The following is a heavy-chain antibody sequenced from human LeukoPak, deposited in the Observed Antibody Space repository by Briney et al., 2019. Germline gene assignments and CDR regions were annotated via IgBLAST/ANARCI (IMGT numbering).Heavy chain of an antibody. V-gene: IGHV3-30*01. D-gene: IGHD3-10*01. J-gene: IGHJ4*02. Sequence: QSGGSLRLSCAASGFTFSSYAMHWVRQAPGKGLEWVAVISYDGSNKYYANSVKGRFTISRDNSKNTLYLQMNSLRAEDTAVYYWARDRGSGSYPLDYWGQGTLVTVSS. CDR2: ISYDGSNK. CDR3: ARDRGSGSYPLDY. CDR1: GFTFSSYA.